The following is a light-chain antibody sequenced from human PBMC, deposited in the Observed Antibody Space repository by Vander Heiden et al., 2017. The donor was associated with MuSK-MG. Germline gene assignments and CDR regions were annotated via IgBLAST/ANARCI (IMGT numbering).Light chain of an antibody. CDR2: ATS. J-gene: IGKJ4*01. CDR3: LQHTTYPQGLN. Sequence: DIQMTQSPSSLSASVGDRVTITCRASQAIKNDLVWYQQKTGKAPKRLIYATSTLQSGVPSRFSGSGSGTQFTLTISSLQPEDFATYYCLQHTTYPQGLNVGGGTKVELK. V-gene: IGKV1-17*01. CDR1: QAIKND.